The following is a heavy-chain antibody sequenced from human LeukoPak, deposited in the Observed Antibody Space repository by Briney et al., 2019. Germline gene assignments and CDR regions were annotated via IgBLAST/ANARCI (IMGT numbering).Heavy chain of an antibody. Sequence: ASVKVSCKASGYSFTGYHMHWVRQAPGQGLEWMGWINPNSGGTNHAQKFQGRVTMTRDTSISTAYMELSRLRSDDTAVYYCAGEIFVDTAMVIFDYWGQGTLVTVSS. CDR3: AGEIFVDTAMVIFDY. D-gene: IGHD5-18*01. CDR2: INPNSGGT. J-gene: IGHJ4*02. V-gene: IGHV1-2*02. CDR1: GYSFTGYH.